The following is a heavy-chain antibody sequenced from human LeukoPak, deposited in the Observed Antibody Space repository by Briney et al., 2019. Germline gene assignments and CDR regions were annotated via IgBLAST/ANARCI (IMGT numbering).Heavy chain of an antibody. Sequence: GASVKVSCKASGYTFTSYGISWVRQAPGQGLEWMGWISAYNGDTNYAQKLQGRVTMTTDTSTSTAYMEPRSLRSDDTAVYYCARVTRYCSSTSCSNDAFDIWGQGTMVTVSS. CDR1: GYTFTSYG. CDR2: ISAYNGDT. V-gene: IGHV1-18*01. J-gene: IGHJ3*02. CDR3: ARVTRYCSSTSCSNDAFDI. D-gene: IGHD2-2*01.